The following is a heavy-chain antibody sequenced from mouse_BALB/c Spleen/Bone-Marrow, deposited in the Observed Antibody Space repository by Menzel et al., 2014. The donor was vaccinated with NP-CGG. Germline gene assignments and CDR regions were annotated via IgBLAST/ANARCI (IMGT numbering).Heavy chain of an antibody. CDR3: AGWDYAMDY. V-gene: IGHV1-54*01. CDR2: INPGSGGT. J-gene: IGHJ4*01. Sequence: VQLQQSGAELVRPGTSVKVSCKASGYAFTNYLIEWVKQRPGQGLEWIGVINPGSGGTNYNEKFKGKATLTADKSSSTAYMQLSSLTSDDSAVYFCAGWDYAMDYWGQGTSVTVSS. CDR1: GYAFTNYL.